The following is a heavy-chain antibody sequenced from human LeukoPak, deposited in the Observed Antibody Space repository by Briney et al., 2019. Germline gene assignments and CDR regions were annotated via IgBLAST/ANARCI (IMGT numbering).Heavy chain of an antibody. J-gene: IGHJ6*03. CDR3: ARGPAPLFSSPSDHYYYMDV. Sequence: ASVKVSCKASGYTFTGYYMHWVRQAPGQGLEWMGWINPNSGGTNYAQKFQGRVTMTRDTSISTAYMELSRLRSDDTAVYYCARGPAPLFSSPSDHYYYMDVWGKGTTVTVSS. D-gene: IGHD6-6*01. CDR2: INPNSGGT. V-gene: IGHV1-2*02. CDR1: GYTFTGYY.